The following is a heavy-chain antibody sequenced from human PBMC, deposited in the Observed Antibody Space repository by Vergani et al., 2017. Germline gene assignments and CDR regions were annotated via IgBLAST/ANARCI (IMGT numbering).Heavy chain of an antibody. CDR3: AGALYYDFWSGYYLDV. J-gene: IGHJ6*04. Sequence: EVQLLESGGGLVQPGGSLSLSCAASGFTFSSYAMSWVRQAPGKGLEWVSAISGSGGSTYYADSVKGRFTISRDNSKNTLYLQMNSLRAEDTAVYYCAGALYYDFWSGYYLDVWGKGTTVTVSS. V-gene: IGHV3-23*01. CDR1: GFTFSSYA. CDR2: ISGSGGST. D-gene: IGHD3-3*01.